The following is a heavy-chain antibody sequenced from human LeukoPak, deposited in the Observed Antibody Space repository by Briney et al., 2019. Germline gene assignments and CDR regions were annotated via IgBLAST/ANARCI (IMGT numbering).Heavy chain of an antibody. V-gene: IGHV1-46*01. J-gene: IGHJ3*02. D-gene: IGHD2-21*02. CDR1: GYTFTSYY. CDR2: INPSGGST. CDR3: ARDIVVVTARSAAFDT. Sequence: GASVKVSCKASGYTFTSYYMHWVRQAPGQGLEWMGIINPSGGSTSYAQKFQGRVTMTRDTSTSTVYMELSSLRSEDTAVYYCARDIVVVTARSAAFDTWGQGTMVTVSS.